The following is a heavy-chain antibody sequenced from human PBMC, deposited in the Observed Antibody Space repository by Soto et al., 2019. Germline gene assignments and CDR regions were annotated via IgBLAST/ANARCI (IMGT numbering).Heavy chain of an antibody. D-gene: IGHD5-12*01. CDR3: ARDRVRRWLPGWVQGDY. V-gene: IGHV1-69*12. J-gene: IGHJ4*02. CDR1: GGTFSSYA. Sequence: QVQLVQSGAEVKKPGSSVKVSCKASGGTFSSYAISWVRQAPGQGLEWMGGIIPIFGTANYAQKFQGRVTLTADESTSTAFMELSSLRSEDTAVYYCARDRVRRWLPGWVQGDYWGQGTLVTVSS. CDR2: IIPIFGTA.